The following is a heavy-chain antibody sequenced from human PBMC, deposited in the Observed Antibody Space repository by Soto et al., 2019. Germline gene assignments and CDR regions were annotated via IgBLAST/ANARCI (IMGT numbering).Heavy chain of an antibody. D-gene: IGHD3-10*01. CDR3: ARDIGSGSTIRFDP. Sequence: QVQLQESGPGLVKPSDTLSLTCTVSGGSITGYYWSWIRQPPGKGLEWIGYIYYSGSTNYNPSLTRRLTIAVDTSKNQFSLKLNSVTAADTAVYYCARDIGSGSTIRFDPWGQGTLVTVSS. CDR2: IYYSGST. CDR1: GGSITGYY. J-gene: IGHJ5*02. V-gene: IGHV4-59*01.